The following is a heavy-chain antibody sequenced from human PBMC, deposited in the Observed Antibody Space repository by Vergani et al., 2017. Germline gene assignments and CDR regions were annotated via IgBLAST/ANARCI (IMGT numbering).Heavy chain of an antibody. CDR2: IYHSGGA. D-gene: IGHD3-9*01. CDR3: ARTESFILRYFHWAL. Sequence: QLHLQESGPGLVKPSETLSLPCTVSGGSITSSSYYLGWIRQPPGKGLEWIGNIYHSGGAYYNPSLKGRVTISVDTSKNQFSLEVTSVTAADTAIYFCARTESFILRYFHWALWGQGTLVTVSS. V-gene: IGHV4-39*01. J-gene: IGHJ4*02. CDR1: GGSITSSSYY.